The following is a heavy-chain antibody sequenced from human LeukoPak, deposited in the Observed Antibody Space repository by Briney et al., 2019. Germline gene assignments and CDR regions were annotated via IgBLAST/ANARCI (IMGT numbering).Heavy chain of an antibody. CDR3: TRVMTTVNVFDI. Sequence: PSETLSLTCTVSGGSMSNYYWSWIRQPAGKGLEWIGRIYSTGSTNYNPSLKSRVTMSVDMSKNQFSLKLNSVTAADTAVYYCTRVMTTVNVFDIWGQGTPVTVSS. CDR1: GGSMSNYY. V-gene: IGHV4-4*07. CDR2: IYSTGST. D-gene: IGHD4-17*01. J-gene: IGHJ3*02.